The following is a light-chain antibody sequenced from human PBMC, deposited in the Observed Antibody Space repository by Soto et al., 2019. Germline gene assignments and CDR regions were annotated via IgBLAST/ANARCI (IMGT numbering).Light chain of an antibody. CDR3: SSYTSSSTLYV. V-gene: IGLV2-14*01. CDR2: DVS. CDR1: SSDVGGYNY. Sequence: QSALTQPASVSGSPGQSITISFTGTSSDVGGYNYVSWYQQHPGKAPKLMIYDVSNRPSGVSNRFSGSKSGNTASLTISGLHAEDEADYYCSSYTSSSTLYVFGTGTKLTVL. J-gene: IGLJ1*01.